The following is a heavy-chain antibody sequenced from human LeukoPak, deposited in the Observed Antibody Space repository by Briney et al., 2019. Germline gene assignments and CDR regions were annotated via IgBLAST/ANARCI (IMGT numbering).Heavy chain of an antibody. V-gene: IGHV3-23*01. CDR2: ISGSGGST. D-gene: IGHD6-19*01. CDR3: AKSALIAVAGPGYYYYGMDV. J-gene: IGHJ6*02. CDR1: GFTFSSYA. Sequence: PGGSLRLSCAASGFTFSSYAMSWVRQAPGKGLEWVSAISGSGGSTYYADSVKGRFTISRDNSKNTLYLQMNSLRAEDTAVYYCAKSALIAVAGPGYYYYGMDVWGQGTTVTVSS.